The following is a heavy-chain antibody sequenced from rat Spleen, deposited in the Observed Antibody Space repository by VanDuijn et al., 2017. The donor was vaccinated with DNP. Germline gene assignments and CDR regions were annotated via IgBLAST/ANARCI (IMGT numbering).Heavy chain of an antibody. CDR2: ISPRGGST. CDR1: GFTFSDYN. CDR3: ASSYYYDGSYYPFAY. Sequence: EVQLVESGGDLVQPGRSLKLSCAASGFTFSDYNMAWVRQAPKKGLEWVASISPRGGSTYYRDSVKGRFTVSRDNAKSTLYLQMDSLRSEDTATYYCASSYYYDGSYYPFAYWGQGTLVAVSS. J-gene: IGHJ3*01. D-gene: IGHD1-12*02. V-gene: IGHV5S23*01.